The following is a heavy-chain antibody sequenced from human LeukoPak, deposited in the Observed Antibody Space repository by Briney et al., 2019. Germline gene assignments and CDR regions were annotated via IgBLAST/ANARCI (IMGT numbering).Heavy chain of an antibody. CDR2: INPSGGST. CDR1: GYTFTSYY. Sequence: ASVKVSCKASGYTFTSYYMHWVRQAPGQGLEWMGIINPSGGSTSYAQKFQGRVTMTRDMSTSTVYMELSSLRSEDTAVYYCASVYCSSTSCYDWFDPWGQGTLVTVSS. J-gene: IGHJ5*02. V-gene: IGHV1-46*01. D-gene: IGHD2-2*01. CDR3: ASVYCSSTSCYDWFDP.